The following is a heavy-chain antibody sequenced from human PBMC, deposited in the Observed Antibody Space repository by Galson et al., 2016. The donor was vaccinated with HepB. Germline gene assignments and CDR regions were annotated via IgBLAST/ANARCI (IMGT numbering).Heavy chain of an antibody. CDR3: ARGCGGSPGCYYTDF. CDR2: IEKDGSSK. D-gene: IGHD2-15*01. V-gene: IGHV3-33*08. CDR1: GFTFSSYY. J-gene: IGHJ4*02. Sequence: SLRLSCAASGFTFSSYYMTWVRQAPGKGLQWVANIEKDGSSKYYADSVKGRFTISRDNSKNTLYLQMNSLRAEDTAVYYCARGCGGSPGCYYTDFWGQGTLVTVSS.